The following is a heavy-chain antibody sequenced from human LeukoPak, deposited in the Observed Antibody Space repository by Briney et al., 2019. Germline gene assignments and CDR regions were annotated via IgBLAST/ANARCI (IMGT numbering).Heavy chain of an antibody. V-gene: IGHV1-2*06. CDR2: INPTSGGT. Sequence: ASVKVSCKASGYTFTGYYMHWVRQAPGQGLEWMGRINPTSGGTNYAQKFQGRVTMTRDTSISTAYMELSRLRSDDTAVYYCARKGLATSVPFDYWGQGTLVTVSS. CDR3: ARKGLATSVPFDY. CDR1: GYTFTGYY. D-gene: IGHD5-24*01. J-gene: IGHJ4*02.